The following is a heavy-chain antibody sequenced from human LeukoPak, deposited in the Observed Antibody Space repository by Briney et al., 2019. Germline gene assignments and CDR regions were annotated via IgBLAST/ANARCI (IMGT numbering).Heavy chain of an antibody. J-gene: IGHJ4*02. CDR2: INPDSGDT. CDR1: GYTFTDYY. CDR3: ARVEWYGGSPFDL. V-gene: IGHV1-2*04. Sequence: ASVKVSCKASGYTFTDYYIHWVRQAPGQGLQGMGWINPDSGDTYYAQKFQGWVTMTRDTSISAAYMEVSRLRSDDTAVYYCARVEWYGGSPFDLWGQGTLVTVSS. D-gene: IGHD3-3*01.